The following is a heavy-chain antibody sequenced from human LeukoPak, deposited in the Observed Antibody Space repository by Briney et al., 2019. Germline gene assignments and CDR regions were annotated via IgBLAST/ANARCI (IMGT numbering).Heavy chain of an antibody. Sequence: SETLSLTCTVSGGSISSYFWSWFRQPPGKGLDWVGYIYHTGSTSYTPSLKSRVTMSVDTSKNQFSLKLSSLTAADTAVYYCAREVPVTTTSYYYYYYGMDVWGQGTTVTVSS. V-gene: IGHV4-59*12. J-gene: IGHJ6*02. CDR3: AREVPVTTTSYYYYYYGMDV. D-gene: IGHD4-17*01. CDR2: IYHTGST. CDR1: GGSISSYF.